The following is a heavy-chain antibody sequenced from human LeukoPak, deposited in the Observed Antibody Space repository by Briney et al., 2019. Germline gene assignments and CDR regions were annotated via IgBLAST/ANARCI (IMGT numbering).Heavy chain of an antibody. J-gene: IGHJ3*02. CDR1: GTSITPYS. D-gene: IGHD5-24*01. Sequence: PSETLSLTCSVSGTSITPYSWSWIRQPPGRGLEWIGYFYTSGNTHQNPSLKSRVTMSIDASKNQFSLRLSSMTAADTAEYYCARHRAEMATITDDTFDMWGQGTMVTVSS. CDR3: ARHRAEMATITDDTFDM. CDR2: FYTSGNT. V-gene: IGHV4-4*09.